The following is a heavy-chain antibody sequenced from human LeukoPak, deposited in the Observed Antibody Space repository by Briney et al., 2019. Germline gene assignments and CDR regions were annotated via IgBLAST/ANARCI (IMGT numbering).Heavy chain of an antibody. V-gene: IGHV4-61*02. D-gene: IGHD3-10*01. CDR3: ARNGMELAFDI. Sequence: NPSQTLSLTCTVSGGSISSGSYYWSWIRQPAGKGLEWIGRIYTSGSTNYNPSLKSRVTISVDTSKNQFSLKLSSVTAADTAVYYCARNGMELAFDIWGQGTMVTVSS. J-gene: IGHJ3*02. CDR1: GGSISSGSYY. CDR2: IYTSGST.